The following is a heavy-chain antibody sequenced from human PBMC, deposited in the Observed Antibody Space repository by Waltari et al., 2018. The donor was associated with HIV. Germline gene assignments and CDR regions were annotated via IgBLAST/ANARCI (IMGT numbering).Heavy chain of an antibody. J-gene: IGHJ4*02. Sequence: QVPLVQSGAEVKKPGASVNVSCKASGYTFPSYGISWVRQAPGQGLEWMGWISAYNGHTNYAQKLQGRVTMTTDTSTSTAYMDLRSLRSDDTAFYYCARALWSGYYTPYYFDYWGQGTLVTVSS. CDR3: ARALWSGYYTPYYFDY. CDR1: GYTFPSYG. V-gene: IGHV1-18*01. CDR2: ISAYNGHT. D-gene: IGHD3-3*01.